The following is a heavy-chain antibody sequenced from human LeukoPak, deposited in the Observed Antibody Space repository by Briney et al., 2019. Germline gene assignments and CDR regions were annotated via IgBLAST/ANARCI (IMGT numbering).Heavy chain of an antibody. CDR3: ARHTSGSSLDY. V-gene: IGHV4-39*01. Sequence: SETLSLTCSVSGGSISSSSSYWGWIRRPPGKGLEWIATIHYSGSTNYNPSLKSRVIISVDTSKNQFSLKLSSVTAADTAVYYCARHTSGSSLDYWGQGTLVTVSS. CDR2: IHYSGST. D-gene: IGHD6-6*01. CDR1: GGSISSSSSY. J-gene: IGHJ4*02.